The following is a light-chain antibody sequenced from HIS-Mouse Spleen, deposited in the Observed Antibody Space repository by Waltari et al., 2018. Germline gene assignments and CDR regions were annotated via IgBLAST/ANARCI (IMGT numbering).Light chain of an antibody. V-gene: IGKV1-33*01. CDR2: DAS. Sequence: DIQMTQSPPPLSASVGDRVTITRQASPDISKYLNWYQQKPGKAPKLLIYDASNLETGVPSRFSGSGSGTDFTLTISSLQPEDIATYYCQQYNKRPPYTFGQGTKLEIK. CDR3: QQYNKRPPYT. J-gene: IGKJ2*01. CDR1: PDISKY.